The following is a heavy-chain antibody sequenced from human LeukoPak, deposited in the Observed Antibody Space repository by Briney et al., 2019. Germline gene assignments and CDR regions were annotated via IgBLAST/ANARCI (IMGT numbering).Heavy chain of an antibody. CDR2: MNPNSVNT. J-gene: IGHJ6*03. CDR1: GYTFTSYD. Sequence: ASVKVSCKASGYTFTSYDINWVRQATGQGLEWMGWMNPNSVNTGYAQKFQGRVTMTRNTSISTAYMELSSLRSEDTAVCYCARVHTPQVGYYYYYMDVWGKGTTVTVSS. V-gene: IGHV1-8*01. CDR3: ARVHTPQVGYYYYYMDV.